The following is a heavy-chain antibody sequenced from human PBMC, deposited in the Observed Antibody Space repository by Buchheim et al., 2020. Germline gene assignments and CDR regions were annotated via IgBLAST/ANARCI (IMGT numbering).Heavy chain of an antibody. D-gene: IGHD3-22*01. Sequence: EVQLVESGGGLVKPGGSLRLSCAASGFTFSTYRMNWVRQAPGKGLELVSSISSGSSYIDYADSVKGRFTISRDNAKNPLLFQMNGLTADDTAVYYCARDYYDSSGPRGPDYWGQGTL. CDR1: GFTFSTYR. CDR3: ARDYYDSSGPRGPDY. V-gene: IGHV3-21*02. J-gene: IGHJ4*02. CDR2: ISSGSSYI.